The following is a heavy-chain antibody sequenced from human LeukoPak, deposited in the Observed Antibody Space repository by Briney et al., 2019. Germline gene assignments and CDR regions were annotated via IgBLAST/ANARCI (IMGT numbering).Heavy chain of an antibody. V-gene: IGHV1-8*03. Sequence: ASVKVSRKASGYTFTSYDINWVRQATGQGLEWMGWMNPNSGNTGYAQKFQGRVTITRNTSISTAYMELSSLRSEDTAVYYCARGERFLEWAYYYYMDVWGKGTTVTVSS. CDR3: ARGERFLEWAYYYYMDV. CDR1: GYTFTSYD. CDR2: MNPNSGNT. D-gene: IGHD3-3*01. J-gene: IGHJ6*03.